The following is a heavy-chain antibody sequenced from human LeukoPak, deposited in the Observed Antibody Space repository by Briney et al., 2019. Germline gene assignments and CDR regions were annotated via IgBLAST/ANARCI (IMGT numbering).Heavy chain of an antibody. CDR2: INHSGST. Sequence: PSATLSLTCAVYGGSFSCYYWSWIRPPPGKGLGWIGEINHSGSTNYNPSLKSRVTISVDTSKNQFSLKLSSVTAADTAVYYCARGADILTGYYFNYYYYGMDVWGKGTTVTVSS. CDR1: GGSFSCYY. D-gene: IGHD3-9*01. J-gene: IGHJ6*04. V-gene: IGHV4-34*01. CDR3: ARGADILTGYYFNYYYYGMDV.